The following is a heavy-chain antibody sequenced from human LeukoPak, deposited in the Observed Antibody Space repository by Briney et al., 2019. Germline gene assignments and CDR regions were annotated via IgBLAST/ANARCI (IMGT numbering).Heavy chain of an antibody. CDR2: IYTSGST. V-gene: IGHV4-61*02. D-gene: IGHD3-22*01. Sequence: PSETLSLTCTVSGGSISSGSYYWSWIRQPAGKGLEWIGRIYTSGSTNYNPSLKSRVTISVDTSKNQFSLKLSSVTAADTAVYYCARVGSYDSSGYYYYFDYWGQGTLVTVSS. CDR1: GGSISSGSYY. J-gene: IGHJ4*02. CDR3: ARVGSYDSSGYYYYFDY.